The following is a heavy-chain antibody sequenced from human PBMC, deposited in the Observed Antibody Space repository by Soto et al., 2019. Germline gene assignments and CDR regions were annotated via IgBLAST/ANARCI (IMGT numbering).Heavy chain of an antibody. CDR3: ARDQAGPRITMVRGVIEYYYYGMDV. Sequence: SETLSLTCTVSGGSISSGDYYWSWIRQPPGKGLEWIGYIYYSGSTYYNPSLKSRVTISVDTSKNQFSLKLSSVTAADTAVYYCARDQAGPRITMVRGVIEYYYYGMDVWGQGTTVTVSS. V-gene: IGHV4-30-4*01. CDR2: IYYSGST. J-gene: IGHJ6*02. D-gene: IGHD3-10*01. CDR1: GGSISSGDYY.